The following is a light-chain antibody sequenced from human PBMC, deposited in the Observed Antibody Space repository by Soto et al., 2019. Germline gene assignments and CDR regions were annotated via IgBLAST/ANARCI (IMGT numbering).Light chain of an antibody. J-gene: IGLJ2*01. CDR3: QVWDSGSAHVL. CDR1: NIGSKG. CDR2: SDT. Sequence: SYELTQPPSVSVAPGETARISCGGNNIGSKGVHWYQQKPGQAPVLVIYSDTDLPPVIPERFSGSNSANMATLTISRVEAGDEEDYYCQVWDSGSAHVLFGGGTKLHVL. V-gene: IGLV3-21*01.